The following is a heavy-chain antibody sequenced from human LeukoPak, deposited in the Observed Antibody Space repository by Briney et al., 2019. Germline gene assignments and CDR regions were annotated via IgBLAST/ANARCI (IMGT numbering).Heavy chain of an antibody. V-gene: IGHV5-51*01. Sequence: GESLKISCKGSGYSFTSYWIGWVRQMPGKGPEWMGIIYPADSNTRYSPSFQGQVTISADKSISTAYLQWSSLKASDTAMYYCARRYRENTASDYWGQGNLVTVSS. CDR2: IYPADSNT. J-gene: IGHJ4*02. CDR3: ARRYRENTASDY. D-gene: IGHD5-18*01. CDR1: GYSFTSYW.